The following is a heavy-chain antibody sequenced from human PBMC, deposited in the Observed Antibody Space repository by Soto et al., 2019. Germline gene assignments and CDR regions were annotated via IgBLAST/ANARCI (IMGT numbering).Heavy chain of an antibody. CDR3: ARDLVPGYTGFSDY. J-gene: IGHJ4*02. Sequence: ASVKVSCKTSGYTFSNYGINWVRQAPGQGLEWMGWISACNGNTNFAQKLQGRVSLTTDTSSTTAYMELRSLTSDDTAVYYCARDLVPGYTGFSDYWGQGTLVTVSS. D-gene: IGHD5-12*01. CDR2: ISACNGNT. CDR1: GYTFSNYG. V-gene: IGHV1-18*01.